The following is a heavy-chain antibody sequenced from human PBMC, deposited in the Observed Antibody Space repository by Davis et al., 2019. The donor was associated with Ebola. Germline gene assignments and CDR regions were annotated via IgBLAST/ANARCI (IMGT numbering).Heavy chain of an antibody. D-gene: IGHD5-18*01. Sequence: ASVKVSCKASGYTFTSYDINWVRQATGQGLEWMGWMNPNSGNTGYAQKFQGRVTMTRNTSISTAYMELSSLRSEDTAVYYCALADTSVDDFDYWGQGTLVTVSS. CDR1: GYTFTSYD. V-gene: IGHV1-8*01. J-gene: IGHJ4*02. CDR3: ALADTSVDDFDY. CDR2: MNPNSGNT.